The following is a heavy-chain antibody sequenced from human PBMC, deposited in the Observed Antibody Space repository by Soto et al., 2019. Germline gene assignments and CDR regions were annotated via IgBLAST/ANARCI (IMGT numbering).Heavy chain of an antibody. CDR3: AKATVGYDFWSGYFDY. CDR1: GGSISSGGYY. V-gene: IGHV4-31*03. CDR2: IYYSGST. D-gene: IGHD3-3*01. Sequence: PSETLSLTCTVSGGSISSGGYYWSWIRQHPGKGLEWIGYIYYSGSTYYNPSLKSRVTISVDTSKNQFSLKLSSVTAADTAVYYCAKATVGYDFWSGYFDYWGQGTLVTSPQ. J-gene: IGHJ4*02.